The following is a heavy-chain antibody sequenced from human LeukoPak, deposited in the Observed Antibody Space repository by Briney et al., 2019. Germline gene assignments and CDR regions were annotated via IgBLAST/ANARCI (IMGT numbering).Heavy chain of an antibody. CDR2: IYIDGTT. V-gene: IGHV3-53*01. J-gene: IGHJ4*02. Sequence: GGSLRLSCAASAFSVSTNYMSWVRQAPGKGLDWVSVIYIDGTTHYADSVKGRFTISRDNSKNTLYLQMNSLRAEDTAVYYCAREEGGPYYPRDYWGQGTLVTVSS. CDR1: AFSVSTNY. CDR3: AREEGGPYYPRDY. D-gene: IGHD2-8*01.